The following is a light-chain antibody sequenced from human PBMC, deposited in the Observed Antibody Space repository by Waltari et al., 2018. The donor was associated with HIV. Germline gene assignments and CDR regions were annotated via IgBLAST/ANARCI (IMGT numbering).Light chain of an antibody. CDR2: GAS. J-gene: IGKJ3*01. V-gene: IGKV3-20*01. CDR3: QQYGSSPIFT. CDR1: QSVSSSY. Sequence: EIVLTQSPGTLSLSPGESATLPCRASQSVSSSYLAWYQQKPGQAPRLLIYGASSRATGIPDRFSGSGSGTDFTLTISRLEPEDFAVYYCQQYGSSPIFTFGPGTKVDIK.